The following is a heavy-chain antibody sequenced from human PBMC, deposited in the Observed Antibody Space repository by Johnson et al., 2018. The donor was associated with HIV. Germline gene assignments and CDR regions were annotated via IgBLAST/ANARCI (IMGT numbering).Heavy chain of an antibody. D-gene: IGHD4-17*01. Sequence: VQLVESGGGLVQPGGSLRLSCAASGFTVSSNYMSWVRQAPGKGLEWVSVIYSGGSTYYADSVKGRFTISRDNSKNTLYLQMNSLRAEDTAVYYCARDSTPWGDDYVDYAFDIWGQGTVVTVSS. V-gene: IGHV3-66*01. CDR2: IYSGGST. CDR1: GFTVSSNY. J-gene: IGHJ3*02. CDR3: ARDSTPWGDDYVDYAFDI.